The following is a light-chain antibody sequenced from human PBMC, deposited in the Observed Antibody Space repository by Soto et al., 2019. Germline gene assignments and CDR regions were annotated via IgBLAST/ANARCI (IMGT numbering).Light chain of an antibody. CDR1: QSISSL. Sequence: DIQMTQSPSTLSASVRDRVTITCRASQSISSLLAWYQQKPGKAPKLLIYRASSLESGVPPRFSGSGSGTEFTLTISRLQPDDFATYFCQQYNSDSRMWTFGQGTKVDIK. CDR2: RAS. V-gene: IGKV1-5*03. CDR3: QQYNSDSRMWT. J-gene: IGKJ1*01.